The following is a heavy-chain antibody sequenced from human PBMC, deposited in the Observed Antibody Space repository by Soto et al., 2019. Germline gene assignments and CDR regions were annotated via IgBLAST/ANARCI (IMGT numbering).Heavy chain of an antibody. V-gene: IGHV4-59*03. Sequence: SQTKSVTCNVSGVYIVNFFLSWIRKPTGRGLEWLGYVSQGGAASYRSEGATTGYNPSLESRATISLDLPRNQFSLRLTSVTAADTAMYYCATWGSSSSPQSNWFDPWGQGTLVTVSS. CDR1: GVYIVNFF. D-gene: IGHD6-13*01. J-gene: IGHJ5*02. CDR2: VSQGGAASYRSEGATT. CDR3: ATWGSSSSPQSNWFDP.